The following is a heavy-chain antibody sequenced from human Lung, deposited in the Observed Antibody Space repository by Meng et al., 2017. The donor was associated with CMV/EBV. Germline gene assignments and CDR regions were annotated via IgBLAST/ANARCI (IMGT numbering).Heavy chain of an antibody. CDR2: IRFDGRES. CDR1: GFTFSSYW. J-gene: IGHJ4*02. D-gene: IGHD2-15*01. CDR3: ARDTPGD. Sequence: GESLKISCAASGFTFSSYWMSWARQAPGKGLEWVANIRFDGRESHHVDSVKGRFTISRDNAKNSLYLQMNSLRVEDTAVYYCARDTPGDWGQRTLVTVSS. V-gene: IGHV3-7*01.